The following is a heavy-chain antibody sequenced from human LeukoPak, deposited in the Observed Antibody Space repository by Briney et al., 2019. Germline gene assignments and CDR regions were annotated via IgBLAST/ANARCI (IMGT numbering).Heavy chain of an antibody. D-gene: IGHD2-2*01. CDR2: MNPNSGNT. CDR3: ARGLGVPGVYPDLRF. Sequence: GASVKVSCKASGYTFTSYDINWVRQATGQGLELMGWMNPNSGNTGYAQKFQGRVTMARDTSISTAYMELSSLRSEDTAVYYCARGLGVPGVYPDLRFWGQGTLVTVSS. J-gene: IGHJ4*02. V-gene: IGHV1-8*01. CDR1: GYTFTSYD.